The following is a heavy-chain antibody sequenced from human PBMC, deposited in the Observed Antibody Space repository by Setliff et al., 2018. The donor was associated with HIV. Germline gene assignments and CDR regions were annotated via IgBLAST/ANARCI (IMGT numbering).Heavy chain of an antibody. V-gene: IGHV3-74*01. CDR1: GFTFRDYW. J-gene: IGHJ4*02. CDR2: IKGDGSGA. Sequence: SLKISCTASGFTFRDYWMHWVRQAPGKGLEWVSRIKGDGSGATYVDSVKGRFSISRDNTKNTLYLQMNSLRPEDTALYYCTKDYHVAATDYWGQGTLVTVSS. CDR3: TKDYHVAATDY. D-gene: IGHD6-13*01.